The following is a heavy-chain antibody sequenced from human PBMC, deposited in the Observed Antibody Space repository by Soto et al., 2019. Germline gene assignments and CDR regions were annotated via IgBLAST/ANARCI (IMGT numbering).Heavy chain of an antibody. D-gene: IGHD4-17*01. CDR1: GFTFTSSA. CDR3: ARAEVTTLAAFDI. CDR2: IVVGSGNT. V-gene: IGHV1-58*02. J-gene: IGHJ3*02. Sequence: GASVKVSCKASGFTFTSSAMQWVRQARGQRLEWIGWIVVGSGNTNYAQKFQERVTITRDMSTSTAYMELSSLRSEDTAVYYCARAEVTTLAAFDIWGKGTMVTVSS.